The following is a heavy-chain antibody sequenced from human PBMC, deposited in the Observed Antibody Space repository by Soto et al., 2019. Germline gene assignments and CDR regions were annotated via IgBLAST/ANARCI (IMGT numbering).Heavy chain of an antibody. CDR1: GCSISSSSYY. J-gene: IGHJ6*02. CDR3: ARGDATKIVVTTYYAMDV. D-gene: IGHD4-17*01. CDR2: IYYSGST. V-gene: IGHV4-39*07. Sequence: SETLSLTCTVSGCSISSSSYYWGWIRQPPGKGLEWIGNIYYSGSTNYNPSLKSRVTISVDTSKNQFSLKLSSVTAADTAVYYCARGDATKIVVTTYYAMDVWGQGTTVTVSS.